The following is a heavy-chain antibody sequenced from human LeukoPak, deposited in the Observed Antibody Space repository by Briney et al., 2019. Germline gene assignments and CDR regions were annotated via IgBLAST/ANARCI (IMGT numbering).Heavy chain of an antibody. J-gene: IGHJ4*02. CDR1: GYTFTTYG. CDR3: ARAGTMVRGVPDY. D-gene: IGHD3-10*01. Sequence: GASVKVSCKASGYTFTTYGINWVRQAPGQGLEWMGWINPNSGGTNYAQKFQGRVTMTRDTSISTAYMELSRLRSDDTAVYYCARAGTMVRGVPDYWGQGTLVTVSS. CDR2: INPNSGGT. V-gene: IGHV1-2*02.